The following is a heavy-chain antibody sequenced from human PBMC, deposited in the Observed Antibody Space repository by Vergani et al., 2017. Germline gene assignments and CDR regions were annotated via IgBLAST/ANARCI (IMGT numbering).Heavy chain of an antibody. J-gene: IGHJ4*02. V-gene: IGHV1-18*04. CDR1: GYTFTSYG. CDR3: ARRSSSSWSVFY. D-gene: IGHD6-13*01. Sequence: QDQLVQPGAEVKKPGASVKVSCKASGYTFTSYGISWVRQAPGQGLEWMGWINTYNGNTNYAQKFQGRVTMTTDTSTSTAYMELRSLRSDDTAVYYCARRSSSSWSVFYWGQGTLVTVSS. CDR2: INTYNGNT.